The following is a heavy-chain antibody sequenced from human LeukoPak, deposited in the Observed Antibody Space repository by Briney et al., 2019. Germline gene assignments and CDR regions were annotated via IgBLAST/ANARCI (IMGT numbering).Heavy chain of an antibody. J-gene: IGHJ4*02. D-gene: IGHD1-26*01. V-gene: IGHV5-51*01. CDR1: AYRFTSYW. CDR2: IYPGDSAT. Sequence: GESLKISCKGSAYRFTSYWIGWVRQMPGKGLEWMGIIYPGDSATRYSPSFQGQVTISADKSISTAYLQWNSLKASDSAMYYCARLGGSYLILWGQGTLVTVSS. CDR3: ARLGGSYLIL.